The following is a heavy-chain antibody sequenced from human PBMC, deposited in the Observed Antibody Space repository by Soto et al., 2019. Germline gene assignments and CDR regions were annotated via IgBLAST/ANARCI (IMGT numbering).Heavy chain of an antibody. CDR1: GGSFSGYY. V-gene: IGHV4-34*01. D-gene: IGHD3-16*01. Sequence: SETLSLTCAVYGGSFSGYYWSWIRQPPGKGLEWIGEINHSGSTNYNPSLKSRVTISVDTSKNQFSLKLSSVTAADTAVYYCARPAWGIHKSRENWFDPWGQGTLVTVSS. CDR2: INHSGST. CDR3: ARPAWGIHKSRENWFDP. J-gene: IGHJ5*02.